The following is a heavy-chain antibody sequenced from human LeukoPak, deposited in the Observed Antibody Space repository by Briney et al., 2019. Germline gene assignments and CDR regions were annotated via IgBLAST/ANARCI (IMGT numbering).Heavy chain of an antibody. J-gene: IGHJ5*02. CDR2: IYFSGST. Sequence: PSETLSLTCAVYGGSFSGYYWSWIRQHPGKGLEWIGYIYFSGSTYYNPSLKSRVTISVDTSKNQFSLKLSSVTAADTAVYYCARSLPSETAMAALWFDPWGQGTLVTVSS. D-gene: IGHD5-18*01. CDR3: ARSLPSETAMAALWFDP. V-gene: IGHV4-31*11. CDR1: GGSFSGYY.